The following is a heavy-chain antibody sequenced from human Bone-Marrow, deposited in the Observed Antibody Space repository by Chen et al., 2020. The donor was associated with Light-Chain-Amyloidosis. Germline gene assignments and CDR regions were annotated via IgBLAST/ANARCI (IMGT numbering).Heavy chain of an antibody. CDR2: IYSGGST. V-gene: IGHV3-53*01. J-gene: IGHJ3*02. D-gene: IGHD2-15*01. CDR1: GLTVSSNY. Sequence: EVQLVESGGGLIQPGGSLKLSCAASGLTVSSNYMSWVRQAPGKGLEWVSVIYSGGSTYYADSVKGRFTISRDNSKNTLYLQMNSLRAEDTAVYYCARLGYCSGGSCDSYAFDIWGQGTMVTVSS. CDR3: ARLGYCSGGSCDSYAFDI.